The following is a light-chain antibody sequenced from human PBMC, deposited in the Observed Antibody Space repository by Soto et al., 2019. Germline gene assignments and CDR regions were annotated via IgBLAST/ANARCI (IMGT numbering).Light chain of an antibody. CDR3: MQGKHCPIT. CDR2: KVS. Sequence: DVVMTQSPLSLPVTLGQPASISCRSNQSLVHSDGIAYFSWFQQRPGRSPRRLIYKVSNRDSGVTARFSGSGSGTDFALKIIRVEAEDVGVYYCMQGKHCPITFGQGTRLEIK. CDR1: QSLVHSDGIAY. V-gene: IGKV2-30*02. J-gene: IGKJ5*01.